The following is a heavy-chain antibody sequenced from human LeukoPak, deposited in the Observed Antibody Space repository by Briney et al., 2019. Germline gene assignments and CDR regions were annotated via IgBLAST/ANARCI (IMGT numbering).Heavy chain of an antibody. CDR3: ARTVYYYDSSGYYDY. J-gene: IGHJ4*02. V-gene: IGHV1-2*06. CDR2: INPNSGGT. Sequence: ASVKVSCKASGYTFTGYYMHWVRQAPGQGLEWMGRINPNSGGTNYAQKFQGRVTMTRDTSISTAYMELSRLRSDDTAVYYCARTVYYYDSSGYYDYWAQGTLVTVSS. CDR1: GYTFTGYY. D-gene: IGHD3-22*01.